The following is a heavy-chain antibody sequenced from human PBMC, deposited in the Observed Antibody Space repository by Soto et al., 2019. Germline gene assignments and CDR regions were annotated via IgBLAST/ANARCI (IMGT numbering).Heavy chain of an antibody. CDR2: IDWDDDE. Sequence: SGPTLVNPAQTLTLTCTFSGFSLSTDGMCVSWIRQPPGKALEWLARIDWDDDEFYSTSLKTRLTISKDTSKNQVVLTMTNMDPVDTATYYCARMVRGSTKNPSQTDYGMDVWGQGTTVTVSS. CDR3: ARMVRGSTKNPSQTDYGMDV. J-gene: IGHJ6*02. CDR1: GFSLSTDGMC. V-gene: IGHV2-70*17. D-gene: IGHD3-10*01.